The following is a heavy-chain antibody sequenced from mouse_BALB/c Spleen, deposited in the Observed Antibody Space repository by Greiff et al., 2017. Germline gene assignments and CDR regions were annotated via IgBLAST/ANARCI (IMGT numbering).Heavy chain of an antibody. CDR1: GFSLTSYG. D-gene: IGHD2-1*01. Sequence: QVQLKESGPGLVATSQSVSITCTVSGFSLTSYGVHWVRQPPGKGLEWLGVIWAGGSTNYNSAIMSRLSISKDNSKSQVFLKMNSLQTDDTAMYYCARGNGNYDYYAMDYWGQGTSVTVSS. J-gene: IGHJ4*01. V-gene: IGHV2-9*02. CDR2: IWAGGST. CDR3: ARGNGNYDYYAMDY.